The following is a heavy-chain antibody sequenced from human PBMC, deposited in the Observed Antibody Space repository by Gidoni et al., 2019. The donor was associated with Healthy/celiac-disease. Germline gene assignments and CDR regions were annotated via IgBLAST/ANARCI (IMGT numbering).Heavy chain of an antibody. V-gene: IGHV3-11*05. CDR3: AREGVAGTYWYFDL. CDR2: ISSSSSYT. J-gene: IGHJ2*01. D-gene: IGHD6-19*01. Sequence: QVQLVESGGGLVKPGGSLRLFCADSGFPFSDYYMSWIRQAPGKGLGWVSYISSSSSYTNYADSVKGRFTISRDNAKNSLYLQMNSLRAEDTAVYYCAREGVAGTYWYFDLWGRGTLVTVSS. CDR1: GFPFSDYY.